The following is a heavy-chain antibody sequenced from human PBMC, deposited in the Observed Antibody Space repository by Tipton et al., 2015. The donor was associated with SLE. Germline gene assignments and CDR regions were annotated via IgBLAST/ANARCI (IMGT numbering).Heavy chain of an antibody. CDR1: GGSIISHY. Sequence: TLSLTCTVSGGSIISHYWSWIRQPPGKTLEWIGYIYSGGGTNYNPPLKSRVSISVDTSKNQISLKLSSVTAADTAVYCCARVWDYGDAFDIRSQGTMVTVST. CDR2: IYSGGGT. CDR3: ARVWDYGDAFDI. J-gene: IGHJ3*02. D-gene: IGHD4-17*01. V-gene: IGHV4-59*11.